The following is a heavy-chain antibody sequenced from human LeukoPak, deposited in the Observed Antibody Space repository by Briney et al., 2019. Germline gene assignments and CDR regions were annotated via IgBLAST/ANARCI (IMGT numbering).Heavy chain of an antibody. CDR1: GGSFSGYY. J-gene: IGHJ4*02. CDR2: INHRART. Sequence: SETLSLTCAVYGGSFSGYYWSWIRQPPGKGLEWIGEINHRARTNYNPSLKSRVTISVDTSKNQFSLKLSSVTAAHSAVYYCARLAAAGTTPSADYWGQGTLVTVSS. V-gene: IGHV4-34*01. D-gene: IGHD6-13*01. CDR3: ARLAAAGTTPSADY.